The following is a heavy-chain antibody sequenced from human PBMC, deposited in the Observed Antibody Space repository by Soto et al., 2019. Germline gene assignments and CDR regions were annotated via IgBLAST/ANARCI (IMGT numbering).Heavy chain of an antibody. Sequence: SETLSLTCAVYGGSFSGYYWSWIRQPPGKGLEWIGEINHSGSTNYNPSLKSRVTISVDTSKNQFSLKLSSVTAADTAVYYCARNWAYYYYYGMDVWGQGTTVTVSS. J-gene: IGHJ6*02. V-gene: IGHV4-34*01. CDR1: GGSFSGYY. D-gene: IGHD3-16*01. CDR3: ARNWAYYYYYGMDV. CDR2: INHSGST.